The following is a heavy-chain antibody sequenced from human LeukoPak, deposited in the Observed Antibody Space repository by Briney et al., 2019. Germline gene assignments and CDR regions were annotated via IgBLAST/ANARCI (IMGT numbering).Heavy chain of an antibody. CDR1: GGSISSSSYY. J-gene: IGHJ4*02. CDR2: IYYSGST. Sequence: SETLSLTXTVSGGSISSSSYYWGWIRQPPGKGLEWIGSIYYSGSTYYNPSLKSRVTISVDTSKNQFSLKLSSVTAADTAVYYCARRGYRHDYWGQGTLVTVSS. D-gene: IGHD5-18*01. CDR3: ARRGYRHDY. V-gene: IGHV4-39*01.